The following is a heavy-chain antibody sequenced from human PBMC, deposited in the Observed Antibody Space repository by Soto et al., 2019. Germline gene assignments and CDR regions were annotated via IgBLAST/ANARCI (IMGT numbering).Heavy chain of an antibody. D-gene: IGHD6-6*01. CDR2: ISSSSSYI. J-gene: IGHJ6*03. CDR3: ARDQSGIAARRRWESYYYYYYYMDV. Sequence: GGSLRLSCAASGFTFSSYSMNWVRQAPGKGLEWVSSISSSSSYIYYADSVKGRFTISRDNAKNSLYLQMNSLRAEDTAVYYCARDQSGIAARRRWESYYYYYYYMDVWGKGTTVTVSS. CDR1: GFTFSSYS. V-gene: IGHV3-21*01.